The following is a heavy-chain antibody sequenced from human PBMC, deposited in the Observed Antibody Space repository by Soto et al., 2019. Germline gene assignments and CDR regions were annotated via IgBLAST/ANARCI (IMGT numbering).Heavy chain of an antibody. CDR3: AKDQFRARAAAGRGAAEY. V-gene: IGHV3-30*18. Sequence: QVQLVESGGGVVQPGRSLRLSCAASGFSFSSYGIHWVRQAPGKGLEWVAVISFDGGNRNYADSVKGRFTISRDNSKNTQYLQMKSLRVEDTAVYYCAKDQFRARAAAGRGAAEYWGQGTLVTVSS. D-gene: IGHD6-13*01. CDR2: ISFDGGNR. J-gene: IGHJ4*02. CDR1: GFSFSSYG.